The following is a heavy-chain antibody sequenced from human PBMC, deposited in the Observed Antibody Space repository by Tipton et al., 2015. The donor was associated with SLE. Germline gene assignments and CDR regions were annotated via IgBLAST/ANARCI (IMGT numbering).Heavy chain of an antibody. CDR2: INYSGTT. J-gene: IGHJ4*02. V-gene: IGHV4-59*12. Sequence: TLSLTCTVSGDSLGGSYWSWIRQSPGKGLEWIGNINYSGTTYFNPSLETRVTVSVDTSKIHFSLRLTSVTAADTAVYYCARAIGANYFNLWGQGTLVTVSS. CDR1: GDSLGGSY. CDR3: ARAIGANYFNL. D-gene: IGHD3-16*01.